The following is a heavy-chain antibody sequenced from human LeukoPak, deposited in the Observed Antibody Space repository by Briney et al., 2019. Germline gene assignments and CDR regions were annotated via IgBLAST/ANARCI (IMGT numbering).Heavy chain of an antibody. CDR1: GFTFSTYG. D-gene: IGHD3-10*01. V-gene: IGHV3-33*06. CDR2: IWYDGSNK. Sequence: GRSLRLSCAASGFTFSTYGMHWVRQAPGKGLEWVALIWYDGSNKKYADSVKGRLTISRDNSKNTLYLQMNSLRAEDTAVYYCAKLPYGSGSYEFDYWGQGTLVTVSS. CDR3: AKLPYGSGSYEFDY. J-gene: IGHJ4*02.